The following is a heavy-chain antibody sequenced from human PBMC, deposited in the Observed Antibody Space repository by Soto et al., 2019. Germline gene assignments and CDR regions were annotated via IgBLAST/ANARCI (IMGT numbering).Heavy chain of an antibody. CDR3: ARAGDCSGGSCYDY. CDR2: ISSSSSTI. J-gene: IGHJ4*02. CDR1: GFTFSSYS. Sequence: GGSLRLSCAASGFTFSSYSMNWVRQAPGKGLEWVSYISSSSSTIYYADSVKGRFTISRDNAKNSLYLQMNSLRDEDTAVYYCARAGDCSGGSCYDYWGQGTLVTVSS. D-gene: IGHD2-15*01. V-gene: IGHV3-48*02.